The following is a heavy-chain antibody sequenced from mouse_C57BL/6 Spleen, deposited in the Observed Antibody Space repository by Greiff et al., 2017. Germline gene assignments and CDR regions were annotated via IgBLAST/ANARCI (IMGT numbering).Heavy chain of an antibody. D-gene: IGHD2-4*01. CDR2: IYPGDGDT. V-gene: IGHV1-82*01. CDR3: ARLGDYDGY. J-gene: IGHJ2*01. CDR1: GYAFSSSW. Sequence: VMLVESGPELVKPGASVKISCKASGYAFSSSWMNWVKQRPGKGLEWIGRIYPGDGDTNYNGKFKGKATLTADKSSSTAYMQLSSLTSEDSAVYFCARLGDYDGYWGQGTTLTVSS.